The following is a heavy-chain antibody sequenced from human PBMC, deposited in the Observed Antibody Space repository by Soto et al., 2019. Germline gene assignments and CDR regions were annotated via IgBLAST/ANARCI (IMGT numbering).Heavy chain of an antibody. CDR2: IDPSDSYT. CDR3: ARPSRSSGYYYGYYGMDV. CDR1: GYSFTSYW. V-gene: IGHV5-10-1*01. D-gene: IGHD3-22*01. J-gene: IGHJ6*02. Sequence: GESLKISCKGSGYSFTSYWISWVRQMPGKGLEWMGRIDPSDSYTNYSPSFQGHVTISADKSISTAYLQWSSLKASDTAMYYCARPSRSSGYYYGYYGMDVWGQGTTVTVS.